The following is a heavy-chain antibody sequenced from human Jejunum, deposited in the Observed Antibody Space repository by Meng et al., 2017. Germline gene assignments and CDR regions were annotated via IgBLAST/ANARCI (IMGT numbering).Heavy chain of an antibody. Sequence: VGVTGGGLLQPGGSLSLSCAASGFTFSDHYMDWVRQAPGKGLEWVGRIRNKANSYTTEYAASVRGRFTISRDDSKNSLYLQMNSLKTEDTAVYYCARDLIASGAFFDYWGQGTLVTVSS. CDR2: IRNKANSYTT. CDR1: GFTFSDHY. V-gene: IGHV3-72*01. D-gene: IGHD2-21*01. J-gene: IGHJ4*01. CDR3: ARDLIASGAFFDY.